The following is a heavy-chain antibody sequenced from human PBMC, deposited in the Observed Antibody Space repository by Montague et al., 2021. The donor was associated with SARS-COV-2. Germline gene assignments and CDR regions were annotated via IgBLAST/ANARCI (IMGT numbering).Heavy chain of an antibody. CDR2: INHSANT. CDR1: GGSLSGYY. J-gene: IGHJ6*02. V-gene: IGHV4-34*01. D-gene: IGHD3-10*01. Sequence: SETLSLTCAVCGGSLSGYYWSWIRQPPEKGLEWIGEINHSANTKYNPSLKSPVTISIDTSKNQSSLKMTSVTAADTATYYCASGIYPSGSYYNRYYYGLNIWGPGTTVIVSS. CDR3: ASGIYPSGSYYNRYYYGLNI.